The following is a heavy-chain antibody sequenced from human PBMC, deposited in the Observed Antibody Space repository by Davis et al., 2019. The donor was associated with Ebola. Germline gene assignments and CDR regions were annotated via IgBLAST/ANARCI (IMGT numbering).Heavy chain of an antibody. V-gene: IGHV4-59*11. CDR2: IYYSGST. D-gene: IGHD4-17*01. J-gene: IGHJ4*02. CDR3: ARGDYGESFDY. CDR1: GGSISSHY. Sequence: SETLSLTCTVSGGSISSHYWSWIRQPPGKGLEWIGYIYYSGSTNYNPSLKSRVTISVDTSKNQFSLKLSSVTAADTAVYYCARGDYGESFDYWGQGTLVTVSS.